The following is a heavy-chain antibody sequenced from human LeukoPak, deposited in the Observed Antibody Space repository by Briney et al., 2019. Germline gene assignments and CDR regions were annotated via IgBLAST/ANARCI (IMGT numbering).Heavy chain of an antibody. CDR3: ARENPLTRSSSDY. D-gene: IGHD6-13*01. CDR2: ISSSSTTI. CDR1: GFTFSSYS. V-gene: IGHV3-48*04. Sequence: GGSLRLSCAASGFTFSSYSMKWVRQAPGKGLEWLSYISSSSTTIYYADSVKGRFTISRDNAKNLLYLQMSSLRAEDTAVYYCARENPLTRSSSDYWGQGTLVTVSS. J-gene: IGHJ4*02.